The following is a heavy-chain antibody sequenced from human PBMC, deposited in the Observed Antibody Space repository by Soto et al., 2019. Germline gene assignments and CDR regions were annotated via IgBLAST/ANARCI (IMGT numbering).Heavy chain of an antibody. J-gene: IGHJ4*02. V-gene: IGHV3-23*01. Sequence: GGSLRLSCAASGFSFSRFAMSWVRQAPGKGLEWVSSISGNGGSTNYTDSVKGRFTIFRDYSKSTLYLQMNSLRVEDTAVYYCAKGVAVAGTFVYWGQGTLVTVSS. D-gene: IGHD6-19*01. CDR1: GFSFSRFA. CDR3: AKGVAVAGTFVY. CDR2: ISGNGGST.